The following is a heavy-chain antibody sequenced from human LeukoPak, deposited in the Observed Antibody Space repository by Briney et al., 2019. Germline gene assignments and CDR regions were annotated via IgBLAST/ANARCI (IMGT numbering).Heavy chain of an antibody. CDR2: IYYSGST. D-gene: IGHD1-26*01. CDR3: ARDQGWGKVGYGMAV. V-gene: IGHV4-59*01. J-gene: IGHJ6*02. Sequence: PSETLSLICTVSGDSIGTNYWSWIRQPPGKGLEWIGYIYYSGSTQYSPSLRSRVAISVDTVKNQISLKLASVTAADTAVYYCARDQGWGKVGYGMAVWGQGTTVTV. CDR1: GDSIGTNY.